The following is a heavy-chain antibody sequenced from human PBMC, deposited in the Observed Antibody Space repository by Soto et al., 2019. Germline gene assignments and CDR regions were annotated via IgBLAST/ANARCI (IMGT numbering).Heavy chain of an antibody. CDR1: GGTFSSYA. CDR2: IIPILGTA. V-gene: IGHV1-69*13. CDR3: ATRDYYDFWSGPYYYGMDV. D-gene: IGHD3-3*01. J-gene: IGHJ6*02. Sequence: SVKGSCKASGGTFSSYAISWVRQAPGQGLEWMGGIIPILGTANYAQKFQGRVTITADESTSTAYMELSSLRSEDTAVYYCATRDYYDFWSGPYYYGMDVWGQGTTVTVSS.